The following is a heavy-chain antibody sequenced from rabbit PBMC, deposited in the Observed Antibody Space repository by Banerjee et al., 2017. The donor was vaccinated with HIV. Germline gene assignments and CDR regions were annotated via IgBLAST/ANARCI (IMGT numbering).Heavy chain of an antibody. J-gene: IGHJ4*01. CDR3: ARSLGWGAGNL. D-gene: IGHD4-1*01. Sequence: YASWAKGPFTVSKTSSTTVTLQMTSLTAADTATYFCARSLGWGAGNLWGQGTLVTVS. V-gene: IGHV1S40*01.